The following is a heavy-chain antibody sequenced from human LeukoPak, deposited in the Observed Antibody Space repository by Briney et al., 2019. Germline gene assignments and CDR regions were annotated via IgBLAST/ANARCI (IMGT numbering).Heavy chain of an antibody. CDR2: ISPNSGDT. Sequence: GASATVSCTASGYTFTDYYLHWGRQAHGQGHEWMGWISPNSGDTKYAPNFQGRVTMTRDTSISTAYMDLSSLTSDDTAVYYCAREGLHPGGRGTRVSV. CDR1: GYTFTDYY. V-gene: IGHV1-2*02. CDR3: AREGLHP. J-gene: IGHJ5*02.